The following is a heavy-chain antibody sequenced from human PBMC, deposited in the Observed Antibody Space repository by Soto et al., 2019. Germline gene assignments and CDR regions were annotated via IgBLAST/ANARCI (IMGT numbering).Heavy chain of an antibody. V-gene: IGHV1-46*01. CDR3: ASSPAFSSSWYGIPPDPSHGMVV. Sequence: QMQLGQSGAEVKRPGASVRVSCESSGYTFTSFYIHWVRQAPGQGLEWMGIINPSGGITNFAQRSQARVTMTRDMSTNTHYMELSSLKSDDTAVYYCASSPAFSSSWYGIPPDPSHGMVVWGQGTTVTVS. D-gene: IGHD6-13*01. CDR1: GYTFTSFY. CDR2: INPSGGIT. J-gene: IGHJ6*02.